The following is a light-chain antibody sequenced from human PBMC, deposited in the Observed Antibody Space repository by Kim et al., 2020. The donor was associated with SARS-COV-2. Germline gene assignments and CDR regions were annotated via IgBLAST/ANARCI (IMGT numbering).Light chain of an antibody. J-gene: IGKJ4*01. CDR2: DAS. CDR3: QQYYSWPLT. CDR1: QSVSIA. Sequence: GSPGESATLSCRASQSVSIALAWYQQRPGQAPRLLVYDASTRATGIPVRFSGSGSGTEFTLTISSLQSEDYAVYYCQQYYSWPLTFGGGTKVDIK. V-gene: IGKV3-15*01.